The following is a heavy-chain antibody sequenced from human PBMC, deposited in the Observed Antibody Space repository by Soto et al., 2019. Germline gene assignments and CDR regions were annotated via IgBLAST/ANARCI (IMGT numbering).Heavy chain of an antibody. J-gene: IGHJ4*02. D-gene: IGHD2-2*01. CDR3: AETIDTASGVSSRGRGAWLDY. Sequence: QVQLVESGGGVVQPGRSLRLSCAASGFMFSVYGMHWVRQAPGKGPEWVAVISSDGRSEFYADPVKGRFTISRDNPKSTVFLQMNSLRPEDTAIYYCAETIDTASGVSSRGRGAWLDYWGQGTLVTVSS. CDR2: ISSDGRSE. V-gene: IGHV3-30*18. CDR1: GFMFSVYG.